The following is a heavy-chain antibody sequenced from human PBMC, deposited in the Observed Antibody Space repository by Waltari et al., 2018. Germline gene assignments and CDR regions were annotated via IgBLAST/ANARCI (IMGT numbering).Heavy chain of an antibody. CDR1: GGTFSSYT. Sequence: QVQLVQSGAEVKKPGSSVKVSCKASGGTFSSYTISWVRQAPGQGLEWMGRSFPILGIANDAQKFQGRVTITAHKSTSTAYMELSSLRSEDTAVYYCATPRSKQLVLESPFDYWGQGTLVTVSS. CDR2: SFPILGIA. J-gene: IGHJ4*02. D-gene: IGHD6-13*01. CDR3: ATPRSKQLVLESPFDY. V-gene: IGHV1-69*02.